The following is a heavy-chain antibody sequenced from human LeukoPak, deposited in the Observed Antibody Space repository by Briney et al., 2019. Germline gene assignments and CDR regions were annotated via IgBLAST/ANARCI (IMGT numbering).Heavy chain of an antibody. D-gene: IGHD5-18*01. CDR1: GYSISSGYH. CDR3: ARGHSYAYYFDY. J-gene: IGHJ4*02. Sequence: KPSETLSLTCTVSGYSISSGYHWVWIRQPPGKGLEWIGSIYHSGSTYYNPSLKSRVTISVDTSKNQFSLMLSSVTAADTAVYYCARGHSYAYYFDYWGQGTLVTVSS. V-gene: IGHV4-38-2*02. CDR2: IYHSGST.